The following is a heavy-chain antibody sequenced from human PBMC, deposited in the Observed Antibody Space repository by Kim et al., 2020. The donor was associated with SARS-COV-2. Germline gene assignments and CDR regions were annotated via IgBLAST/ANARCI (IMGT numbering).Heavy chain of an antibody. CDR3: ARNYYDSSGYRDY. D-gene: IGHD3-22*01. J-gene: IGHJ4*02. Sequence: YNPSLKRRVTKSVDTSKNQFSLKLSSVTAADTAVYYCARNYYDSSGYRDYWGQGTLVTVSS. V-gene: IGHV4-34*01.